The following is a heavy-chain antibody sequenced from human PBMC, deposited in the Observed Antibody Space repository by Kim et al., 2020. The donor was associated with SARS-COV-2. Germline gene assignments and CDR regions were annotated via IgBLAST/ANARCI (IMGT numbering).Heavy chain of an antibody. J-gene: IGHJ5*02. Sequence: GGGTFYADSVKVIFTISREHAKTTMYLQMNSRRVGDTGVYYCARHDWFDPWGQGTLVTVSS. V-gene: IGHV3-66*04. CDR3: ARHDWFDP. CDR2: GGGT.